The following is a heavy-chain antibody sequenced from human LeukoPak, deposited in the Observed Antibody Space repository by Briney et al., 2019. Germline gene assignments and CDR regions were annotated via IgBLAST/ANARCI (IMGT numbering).Heavy chain of an antibody. Sequence: KPSETLSLTCSVSGVSISSYYWNWIRQPPGKGLEWIGYIYCSGSTNYNPSLKSRVTISVDTSKNQFSLKLNSVTAADTAVYYCARAASLDIWGQGTMVIVSS. CDR2: IYCSGST. CDR1: GVSISSYY. J-gene: IGHJ3*02. CDR3: ARAASLDI. V-gene: IGHV4-59*01.